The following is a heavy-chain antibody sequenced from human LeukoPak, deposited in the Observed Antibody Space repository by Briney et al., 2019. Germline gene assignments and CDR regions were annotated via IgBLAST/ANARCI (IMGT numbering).Heavy chain of an antibody. Sequence: PSETLSLTCTVSGYSLSSGFFCDWIRQSPGKGLEWIGSFSHRGGSYHNPSLKSRVTISVDTSKNQFSLKLSSVTAADTAVYYCARLGVNPRGPIPALVGVWGKGTTVTVSS. CDR1: GYSLSSGFF. V-gene: IGHV4-38-2*02. CDR3: ARLGVNPRGPIPALVGV. J-gene: IGHJ6*04. D-gene: IGHD2-2*02. CDR2: FSHRGGS.